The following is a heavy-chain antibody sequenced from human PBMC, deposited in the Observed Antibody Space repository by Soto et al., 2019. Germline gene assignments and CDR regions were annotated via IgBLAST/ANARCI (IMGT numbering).Heavy chain of an antibody. CDR3: ARGLRYFDWLRYYFDY. CDR2: INHSGST. J-gene: IGHJ4*02. D-gene: IGHD3-9*01. CDR1: GGSFSGYY. Sequence: SETLSLTCAAYGGSFSGYYWSWIRQPPGKGLEWIGEINHSGSTNYNPSLKSRVTISVDTSKNQFSLKLSSVTAADTAVYYCARGLRYFDWLRYYFDYWGQGTLVTVSS. V-gene: IGHV4-34*01.